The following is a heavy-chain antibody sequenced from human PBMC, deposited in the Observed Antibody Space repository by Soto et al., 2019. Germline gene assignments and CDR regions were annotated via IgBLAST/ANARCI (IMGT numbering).Heavy chain of an antibody. D-gene: IGHD1-26*01. CDR3: ARVVPGAEAWFGP. CDR1: GYTFSDYG. V-gene: IGHV1-18*01. CDR2: ISLYSDGT. Sequence: ASVKVACTTAGYTFSDYGITWVRQAPGQALEWLGWISLYSDGTNYAQKFQGRVSMTTDTSTTTAYMELRSLRSDETAVYYCARVVPGAEAWFGPWGQGTQVTVSS. J-gene: IGHJ5*02.